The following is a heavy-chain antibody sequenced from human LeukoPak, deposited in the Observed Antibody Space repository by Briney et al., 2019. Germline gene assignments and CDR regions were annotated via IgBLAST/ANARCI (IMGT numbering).Heavy chain of an antibody. CDR2: INHSGST. J-gene: IGHJ4*02. V-gene: IGHV4-34*01. CDR1: GGSFSGYY. Sequence: PSETLSLTCAVYGGSFSGYYWSWIRQPPGKGLEWIGEINHSGSTNYNPSLKSRVTISVDTSKNQFSLKLSSVTAADTAVYYCARRVTRRYYFDYWGQGTLVTVSS. D-gene: IGHD3-3*01. CDR3: ARRVTRRYYFDY.